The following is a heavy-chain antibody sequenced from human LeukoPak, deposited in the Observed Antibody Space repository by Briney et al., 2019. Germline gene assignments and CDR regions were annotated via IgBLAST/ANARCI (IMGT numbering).Heavy chain of an antibody. J-gene: IGHJ5*02. V-gene: IGHV1-18*01. CDR1: GYTFTSYG. Sequence: ASVKVSCKASGYTFTSYGISWVRQAPGQGLEWMGWISAYNGNTNYAQKLQGRVTMTTDTSTSTAYMELRSLRSDDTAVYYCATSYGGNSEGWFDPWGQGTLVTVSS. CDR2: ISAYNGNT. D-gene: IGHD4-23*01. CDR3: ATSYGGNSEGWFDP.